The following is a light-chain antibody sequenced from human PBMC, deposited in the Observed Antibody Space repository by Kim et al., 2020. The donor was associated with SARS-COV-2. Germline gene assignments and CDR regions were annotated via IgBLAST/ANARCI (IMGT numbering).Light chain of an antibody. CDR1: QSVSSY. V-gene: IGKV3-11*01. CDR3: QQRSNWPPT. J-gene: IGKJ1*01. CDR2: DAS. Sequence: PGERATLSCRASQSVSSYLAWYQQKPGQAPRLLIYDASNRATGIPARFSGSGSGTDFTLTISSLEPEDFAVYYCQQRSNWPPTFGQGTKVDI.